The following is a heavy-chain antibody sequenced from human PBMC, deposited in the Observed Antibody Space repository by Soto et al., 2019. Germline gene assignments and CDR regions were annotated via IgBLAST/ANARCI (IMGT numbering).Heavy chain of an antibody. CDR3: ARGGGYNWNPMGWFDP. D-gene: IGHD1-20*01. V-gene: IGHV1-2*04. CDR2: INPNSGGT. J-gene: IGHJ5*02. Sequence: QVPLVQSGAEVKKPGASVKVSCKASGYTFTGYYMHWLRQAPGQGLEWMGWINPNSGGTNSAQTFQGWVTMTRDTSISTAYMELSRLGSDDTAVYYCARGGGYNWNPMGWFDPWVQGTLVTVSS. CDR1: GYTFTGYY.